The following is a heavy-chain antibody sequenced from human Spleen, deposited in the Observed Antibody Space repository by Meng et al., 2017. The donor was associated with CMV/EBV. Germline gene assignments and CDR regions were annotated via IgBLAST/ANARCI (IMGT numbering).Heavy chain of an antibody. Sequence: FTFSYYNMNWVRQAPGKGLEWVSSISATGGFIYSAASVKGRFTISRDNAKNSLYLQMNSLSAEDTAVYYCATAPSAGTPGDPYHFDYWGQGTLVTVSS. J-gene: IGHJ4*02. CDR2: ISATGGFI. CDR3: ATAPSAGTPGDPYHFDY. V-gene: IGHV3-21*01. D-gene: IGHD7-27*01. CDR1: FTFSYYN.